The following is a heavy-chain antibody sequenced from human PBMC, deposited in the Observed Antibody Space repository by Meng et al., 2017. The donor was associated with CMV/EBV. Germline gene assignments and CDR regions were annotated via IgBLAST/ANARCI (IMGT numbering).Heavy chain of an antibody. Sequence: LDIEVAGPGLGTPSVPLSLTCTVSGGSISSSSYYWGWIRQPPGKGLEWIGSIYYSGSTYYNPSLKSRVTISVDTSKNQFSLKLSSVTAADTAVYYCASIVGAQDYWGQGTLVTVSS. CDR1: GGSISSSSYY. CDR2: IYYSGST. V-gene: IGHV4-39*07. J-gene: IGHJ4*02. D-gene: IGHD1-26*01. CDR3: ASIVGAQDY.